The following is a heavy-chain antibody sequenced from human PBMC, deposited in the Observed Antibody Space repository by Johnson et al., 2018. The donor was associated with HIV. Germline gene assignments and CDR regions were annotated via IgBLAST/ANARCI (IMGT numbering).Heavy chain of an antibody. J-gene: IGHJ3*02. CDR2: INTAGDT. CDR3: ARGPPLQWELRGNAFDI. D-gene: IGHD1-26*01. Sequence: VQLVESGGGLVQPGGSLRLSCAASGFTFSNSDMHWVRQATGRGLEWVSTINTAGDTYYLGYVKGRFTISRENAKNSLYLQMNSLRAGDTAVYYCARGPPLQWELRGNAFDIWGQGTMVTVSS. CDR1: GFTFSNSD. V-gene: IGHV3-13*01.